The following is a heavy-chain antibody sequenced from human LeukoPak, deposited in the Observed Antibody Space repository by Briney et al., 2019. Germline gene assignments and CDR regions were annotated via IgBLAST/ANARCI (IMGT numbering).Heavy chain of an antibody. D-gene: IGHD1-1*01. CDR2: IYYSGST. V-gene: IGHV4-39*07. CDR1: GGSISSSSYY. J-gene: IGHJ5*02. Sequence: SETLSLTCTVSGGSISSSSYYWGWIRQPPGKGLEWIGSIYYSGSTYYNPSLKSRVTISVDTSKNQFSLKLSSVTAADTAVYYCAREGAQLEQQVHGWFDPWGQGTLVTVSS. CDR3: AREGAQLEQQVHGWFDP.